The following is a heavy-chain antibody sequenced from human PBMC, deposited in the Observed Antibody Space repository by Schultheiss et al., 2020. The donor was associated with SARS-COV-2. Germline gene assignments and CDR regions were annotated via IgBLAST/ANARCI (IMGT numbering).Heavy chain of an antibody. CDR3: TTVPYYYDSSGYYYVDY. CDR1: GFTFSSYE. V-gene: IGHV3-48*03. Sequence: GGSLRLSCAASGFTFSSYEMNWVRQAPGKGLEWVSYISSSGSTIYYADSVKGRFTISRDNSKNTLYLQMNSLRAEDTAVYYCTTVPYYYDSSGYYYVDYWGQGTLVTVSS. J-gene: IGHJ4*02. CDR2: ISSSGSTI. D-gene: IGHD3-22*01.